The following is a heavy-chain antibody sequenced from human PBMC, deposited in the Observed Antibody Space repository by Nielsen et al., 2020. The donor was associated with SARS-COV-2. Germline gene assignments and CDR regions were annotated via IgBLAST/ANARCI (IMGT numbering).Heavy chain of an antibody. CDR3: ARAEYCSSTSCYPSAYYYYMDV. V-gene: IGHV1-69*01. CDR2: IIPIFGTA. D-gene: IGHD2-2*01. Sequence: WVRQAPGQGLEWMGGIIPIFGTANYAQKFQGRVTITADESTSTAYMELSSLRSEDTAVYYCARAEYCSSTSCYPSAYYYYMDVWGKGTTVTVSS. J-gene: IGHJ6*03.